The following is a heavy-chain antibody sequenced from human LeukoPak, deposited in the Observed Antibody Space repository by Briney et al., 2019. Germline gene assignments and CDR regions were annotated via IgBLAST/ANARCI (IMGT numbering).Heavy chain of an antibody. J-gene: IGHJ4*02. CDR1: GGSISSYY. CDR3: ARTTTVLFDY. Sequence: SETLSLTCTVSGGSISSYYWSWIRRPPGKGLEWIGYIYTSGSTNYNPSLKSRVTISVDTSKNQFSLKLSSATAADTAVYYCARTTTVLFDYWGQGTLVTVSS. V-gene: IGHV4-4*09. D-gene: IGHD1-26*01. CDR2: IYTSGST.